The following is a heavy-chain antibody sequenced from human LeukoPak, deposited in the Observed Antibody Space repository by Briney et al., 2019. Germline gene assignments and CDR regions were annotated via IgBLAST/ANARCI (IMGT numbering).Heavy chain of an antibody. CDR3: AKIQWSATHYFDY. D-gene: IGHD2-15*01. CDR2: IRYDGNSK. J-gene: IGHJ4*02. CDR1: GFTFSNFG. V-gene: IGHV3-30*02. Sequence: SGGSLRLSCAASGFTFSNFGMHWVRQAPGRGLEWVASIRYDGNSKSYLDSVKGRFTVSRDNSKNTLYLQMNSLRAEDTAVYYCAKIQWSATHYFDYWGQGTLVTVSS.